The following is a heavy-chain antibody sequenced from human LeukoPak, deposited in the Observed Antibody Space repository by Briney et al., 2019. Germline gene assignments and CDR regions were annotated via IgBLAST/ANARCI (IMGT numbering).Heavy chain of an antibody. D-gene: IGHD1-1*01. Sequence: PGGSLRLSCAASGFTFSNYAMSWVRQAPERGLEWVPTISSRGDSTYDADSVKGRFTISRDNSKNSLYLQMNTLRAEDTAVYYCATTKQARRYFDYWGQGTLVTVSS. V-gene: IGHV3-23*01. CDR2: ISSRGDST. CDR1: GFTFSNYA. J-gene: IGHJ4*02. CDR3: ATTKQARRYFDY.